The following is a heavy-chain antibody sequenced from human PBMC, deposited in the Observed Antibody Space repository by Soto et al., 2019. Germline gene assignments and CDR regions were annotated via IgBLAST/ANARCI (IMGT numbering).Heavy chain of an antibody. V-gene: IGHV4-59*01. CDR2: IYYSGST. CDR1: GGSISSYY. Sequence: SETLSLTCTVSGGSISSYYWSWIRQPPGKGLEWIGYIYYSGSTNYNPSLKSRVTISVDTSKNQFSLKLSSVTAADTAVYYCARQGVEVAAARHYYGMDVWGQGTTVTVSS. D-gene: IGHD2-15*01. CDR3: ARQGVEVAAARHYYGMDV. J-gene: IGHJ6*02.